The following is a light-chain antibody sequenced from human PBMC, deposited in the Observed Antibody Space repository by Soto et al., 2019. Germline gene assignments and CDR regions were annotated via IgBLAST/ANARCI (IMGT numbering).Light chain of an antibody. CDR3: QHYTDSLWT. CDR1: QTASRSY. V-gene: IGKV3-20*01. J-gene: IGKJ1*01. CDR2: GTS. Sequence: EIVLTQSPDTLSLSPGEGATLSCRASQTASRSYLAWYQQKPGQAPRLLIYGTSTRATGTPDRFSGSGSGTDFTLTISGLEPEDFAVYYCQHYTDSLWTFGQGTKVEIK.